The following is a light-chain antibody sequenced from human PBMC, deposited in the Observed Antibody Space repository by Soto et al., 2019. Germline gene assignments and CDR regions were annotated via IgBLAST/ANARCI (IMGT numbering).Light chain of an antibody. CDR1: ISYVGGYNY. Sequence: QSVLPHPASVSWSPEQSITISFTGAISYVGGYNYVSWYQQHPGKAPKLMIYEVSNRPSGVSSRVSGSKSGKTASLTISGLQSEDEADYYCSSYTDSRTYVFGTGTKVPVL. CDR2: EVS. J-gene: IGLJ1*01. V-gene: IGLV2-14*01. CDR3: SSYTDSRTYV.